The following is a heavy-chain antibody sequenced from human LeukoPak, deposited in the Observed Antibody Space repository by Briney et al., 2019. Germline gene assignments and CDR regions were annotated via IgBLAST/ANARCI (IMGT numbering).Heavy chain of an antibody. V-gene: IGHV4-59*01. CDR2: IYYSGST. D-gene: IGHD3-22*01. Sequence: PSETLSLTCTVSGGSISSYYWSWIRQPPGKGLEWIGYIYYSGSTNYNPSPKSRVTISVDTSKNQFSLKLSSVTAADTAVYYCARVLGGYYYDSSGYYFDYWGQGTLVTVSS. CDR1: GGSISSYY. CDR3: ARVLGGYYYDSSGYYFDY. J-gene: IGHJ4*02.